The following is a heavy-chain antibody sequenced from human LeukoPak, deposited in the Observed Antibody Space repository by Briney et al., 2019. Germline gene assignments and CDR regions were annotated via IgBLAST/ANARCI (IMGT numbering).Heavy chain of an antibody. V-gene: IGHV3-23*01. CDR2: ISGSGGST. D-gene: IGHD5-12*01. Sequence: PGGSLRLSCAASGFTFSSYAMSWVRQAPGKGLEWVSAISGSGGSTYYADSVKGRFTISKDNSKNTLYLQMNSLRAEDTAVYYCAKDKYSGYDEAFDYWGQGTLVTVSS. CDR1: GFTFSSYA. J-gene: IGHJ4*02. CDR3: AKDKYSGYDEAFDY.